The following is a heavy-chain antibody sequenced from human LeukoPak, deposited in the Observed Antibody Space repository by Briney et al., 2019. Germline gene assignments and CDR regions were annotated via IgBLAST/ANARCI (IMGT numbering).Heavy chain of an antibody. J-gene: IGHJ4*02. Sequence: TGGSLRLSCAASGFTFSNYAMSWVRQAPGKGLEWVSAISGSGGSTYYADSVKGRFAISRDNSKNTLYLQMSSLRAEDTAAYYCAKDLIGSYYQNGGGLDYWGQGTLVTVSS. CDR2: ISGSGGST. D-gene: IGHD1-26*01. CDR1: GFTFSNYA. V-gene: IGHV3-23*01. CDR3: AKDLIGSYYQNGGGLDY.